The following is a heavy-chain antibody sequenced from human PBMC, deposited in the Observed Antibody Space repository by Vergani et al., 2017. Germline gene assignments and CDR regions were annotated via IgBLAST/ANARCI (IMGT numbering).Heavy chain of an antibody. Sequence: EVQLLESGGGLVQPGGSLRLSCAASVFTFSSYAMSWVRQAPGKGLEWVLAISGSGGSTYSADCVKGRFTISSDNSKTTLYLQMNRLRAEDTAVYYCAKRGGRLWDYYVMDVWGGATTITVSS. J-gene: IGHJ6*04. CDR1: VFTFSSYA. CDR2: ISGSGGST. CDR3: AKRGGRLWDYYVMDV. V-gene: IGHV3-23*01. D-gene: IGHD3-10*01.